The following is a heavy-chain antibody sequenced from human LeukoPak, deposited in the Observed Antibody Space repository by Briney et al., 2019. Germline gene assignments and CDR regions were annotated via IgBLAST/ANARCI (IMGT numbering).Heavy chain of an antibody. J-gene: IGHJ4*02. D-gene: IGHD3-22*01. V-gene: IGHV3-21*01. CDR1: GFTFSSYS. CDR3: ARDAVTQPRSDISGYYPPYHFDY. CDR2: ISSTSSYI. Sequence: PGGSLRLSCAASGFTFSSYSINWVRQAPGKGLEWVSSISSTSSYIYYADSVKGRFTISRDNAKNSLYLQMSSLRAEDTAVYYCARDAVTQPRSDISGYYPPYHFDYWGQGTLVTVCS.